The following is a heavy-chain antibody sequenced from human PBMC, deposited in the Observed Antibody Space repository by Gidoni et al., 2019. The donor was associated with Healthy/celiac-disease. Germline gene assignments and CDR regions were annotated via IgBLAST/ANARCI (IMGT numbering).Heavy chain of an antibody. V-gene: IGHV4-34*01. CDR3: ARGAAARRGLFDY. CDR2: INHSGST. CDR1: GGPFSGYY. D-gene: IGHD6-6*01. Sequence: QVQLQQWGAGLLQPSETLSLPCAAYGGPFSGYYWSWIRQPPGKGLEWIGEINHSGSTNYNPSLKSRVTISVDTSKNQFSLTLSSVTAADTAVYYCARGAAARRGLFDYWGQGTLVTVSS. J-gene: IGHJ4*02.